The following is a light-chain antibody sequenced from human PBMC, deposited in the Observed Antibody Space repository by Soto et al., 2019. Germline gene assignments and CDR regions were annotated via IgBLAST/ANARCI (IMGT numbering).Light chain of an antibody. CDR1: QNIRNY. CDR3: QQIHSTSSYT. V-gene: IGKV1-39*01. CDR2: AAS. J-gene: IGKJ2*01. Sequence: DIQMTQSPSSLSASVGDRVTITCRASQNIRNYLNWYQQRPGKTPNLLVYAASNLRGGVPSRFSGNGSGTVFTLTINSLQPEDFATYYCQQIHSTSSYTFGQGTRVDIK.